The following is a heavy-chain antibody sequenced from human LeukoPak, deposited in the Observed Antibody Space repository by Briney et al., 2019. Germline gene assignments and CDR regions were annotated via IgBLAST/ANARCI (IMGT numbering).Heavy chain of an antibody. CDR2: ISGSGGST. V-gene: IGHV3-23*01. J-gene: IGHJ3*02. D-gene: IGHD6-13*01. Sequence: PGGSLRLSCAASGFTFSSYAMSWVRQAPGKGLEWVSAISGSGGSTYYADSVKGRFTISRDNSRNTLYLQMDSLRVEDTAVYYCAKVEEISSHYTGGSFDMWGQGTMVTVSS. CDR3: AKVEEISSHYTGGSFDM. CDR1: GFTFSSYA.